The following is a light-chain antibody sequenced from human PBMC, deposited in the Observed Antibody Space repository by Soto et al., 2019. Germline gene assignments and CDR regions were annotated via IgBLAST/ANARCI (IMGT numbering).Light chain of an antibody. J-gene: IGKJ4*01. CDR1: QSVSASY. CDR2: GAS. V-gene: IGKV3-20*01. CDR3: QHYCSSPLRIT. Sequence: EIVLTQSPGTLSLSPGERATLSCRASQSVSASYLAWYQQRPGQAPRVLIYGASNRATGIPDRFSGSASGTDFTVTIRRLEPEDVVVYYCQHYCSSPLRITFGVGTKVEIK.